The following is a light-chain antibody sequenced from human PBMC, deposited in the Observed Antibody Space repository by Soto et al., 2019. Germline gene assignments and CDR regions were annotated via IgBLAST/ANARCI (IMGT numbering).Light chain of an antibody. V-gene: IGKV3-20*01. CDR1: QSVSSSY. CDR2: GAS. J-gene: IGKJ1*01. Sequence: EIVLTQSPGTLSLSPGERATLSCRASQSVSSSYLAWYQQKPGQAPRLLIYGASSRATGIPDRFSGSGSGTEFTLTINSLQSDDFATYYCQQYDSYSWTFGQGTKVDI. CDR3: QQYDSYSWT.